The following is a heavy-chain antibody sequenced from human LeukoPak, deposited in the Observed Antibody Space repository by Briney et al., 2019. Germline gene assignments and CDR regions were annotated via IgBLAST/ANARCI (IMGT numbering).Heavy chain of an antibody. V-gene: IGHV3-21*01. CDR1: GFTFSSYS. CDR2: ISSSSSYI. Sequence: GGSLRLSCAASGFTFSSYSMNWVRQAPGKGLEWVSSISSSSSYIYYADSVKGRFTISRDNAKNSLYLQMNGLRAEDTAVYYCARDRWGIAARPEYYYYYYGMDVWGQGTTVTVSS. D-gene: IGHD6-6*01. CDR3: ARDRWGIAARPEYYYYYYGMDV. J-gene: IGHJ6*02.